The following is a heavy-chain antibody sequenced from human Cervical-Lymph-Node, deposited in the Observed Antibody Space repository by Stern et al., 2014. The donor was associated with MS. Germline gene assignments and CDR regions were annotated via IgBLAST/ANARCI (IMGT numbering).Heavy chain of an antibody. J-gene: IGHJ3*02. V-gene: IGHV3-48*01. CDR2: ICSSSNSM. CDR3: ARSYYDCWVLRSPFDI. CDR1: GFTFSSYN. D-gene: IGHD3-3*01. Sequence: VQLVQSGGGLVQPGGSLRLSCAVSGFTFSSYNMNWVRQAPGKGLEWVSYICSSSNSMYYADSVKGRFTISRDDAKNSLYLQMNSLRAEDTALYYCARSYYDCWVLRSPFDIWGQGTMVTVSS.